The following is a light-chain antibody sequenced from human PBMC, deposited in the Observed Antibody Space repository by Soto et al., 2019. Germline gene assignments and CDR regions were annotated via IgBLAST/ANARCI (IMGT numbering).Light chain of an antibody. Sequence: QAVLTQPPSASGTPGQRVPISCSGSNSNIGSNTVNWYQQLPGTAPKLLIYNDNQRPSGVPDRFSGSKSGTSASLAISGLQSEDEADYYCAAWDDSLNGRVVFGGGTQLTVL. V-gene: IGLV1-44*01. CDR3: AAWDDSLNGRVV. J-gene: IGLJ2*01. CDR1: NSNIGSNT. CDR2: NDN.